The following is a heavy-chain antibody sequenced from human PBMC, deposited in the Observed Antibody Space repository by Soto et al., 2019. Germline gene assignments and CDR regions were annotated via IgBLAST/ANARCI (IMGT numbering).Heavy chain of an antibody. Sequence: VASVKVSCKASGYTFTGYYMHWVRQAPGQGLEWMGWINPNSGGTNYAQKFQGWVTMTRDTSISTAYMELSRLRSDDTAVYYCARDEDIVVVPAAGLGYWGQGTLVTVSS. V-gene: IGHV1-2*04. J-gene: IGHJ4*02. CDR3: ARDEDIVVVPAAGLGY. CDR1: GYTFTGYY. D-gene: IGHD2-2*01. CDR2: INPNSGGT.